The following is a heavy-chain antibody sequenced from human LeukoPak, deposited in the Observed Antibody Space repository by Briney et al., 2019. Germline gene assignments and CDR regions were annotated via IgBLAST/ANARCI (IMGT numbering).Heavy chain of an antibody. J-gene: IGHJ3*02. Sequence: PSETLSLTCTVSGGSMIDHYWSWVRQPPGKGLEWVGYMHHSGKANSNPSLKSRVTISVDTSKNQVSLKLSSVTAADTAVYYCARDTHECGSGSYYDDTFDSWGQGTLVTVSS. CDR2: MHHSGKA. D-gene: IGHD3-10*01. V-gene: IGHV4-59*11. CDR1: GGSMIDHY. CDR3: ARDTHECGSGSYYDDTFDS.